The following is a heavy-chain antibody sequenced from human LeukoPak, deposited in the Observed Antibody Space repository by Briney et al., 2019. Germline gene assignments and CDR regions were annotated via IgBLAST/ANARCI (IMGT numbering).Heavy chain of an antibody. CDR2: IYYSGST. D-gene: IGHD4-11*01. J-gene: IGHJ4*02. CDR3: ARTSAAHSNYAVDY. V-gene: IGHV4-39*07. CDR1: GGSISSSSYY. Sequence: SETLSLTCTVSGGSISSSSYYWGWIRQPPGKGLEWIGSIYYSGSTYYTPSLKSRVTISVDTSKNQFSLKLNSVTAADTAVYYCARTSAAHSNYAVDYWGQGTLVTVSS.